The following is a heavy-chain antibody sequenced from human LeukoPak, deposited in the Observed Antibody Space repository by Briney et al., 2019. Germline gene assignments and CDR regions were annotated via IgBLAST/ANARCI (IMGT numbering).Heavy chain of an antibody. Sequence: PGGALRLSCAPSRFTFSSYSMNWVRQAPGRGLEWVSYISSSGSTIYYADSVKGRFTISRDNAKNSLYLQMNSLRAEDTAVYYCARELWFGELYHEDYWGQGTLVTVSS. D-gene: IGHD3-10*01. J-gene: IGHJ4*02. CDR1: RFTFSSYS. V-gene: IGHV3-48*04. CDR3: ARELWFGELYHEDY. CDR2: ISSSGSTI.